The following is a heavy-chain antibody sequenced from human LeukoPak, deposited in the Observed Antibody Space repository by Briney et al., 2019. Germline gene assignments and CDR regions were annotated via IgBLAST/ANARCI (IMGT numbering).Heavy chain of an antibody. Sequence: GGSLRLSCAASGFTFSSYEMNWVRQAPGKGLEWVSYISSSGSTIYYADSVKGRFTISRDNAKNSLYLQMNSLRAEDTAVYYCAKREHTLWSTFDYWGQGTLATVSS. V-gene: IGHV3-48*03. CDR1: GFTFSSYE. J-gene: IGHJ4*02. CDR2: ISSSGSTI. CDR3: AKREHTLWSTFDY. D-gene: IGHD2-21*01.